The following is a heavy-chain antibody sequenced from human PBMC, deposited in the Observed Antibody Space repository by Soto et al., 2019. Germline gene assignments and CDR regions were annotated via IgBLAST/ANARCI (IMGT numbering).Heavy chain of an antibody. CDR1: GFTFSDYY. CDR2: SRNKANSYTT. V-gene: IGHV3-72*01. D-gene: IGHD4-17*01. CDR3: ARRKDRTNGDLDY. Sequence: EVQLVESGGGLVQPGGSLRLSCAASGFTFSDYYMDWVRQAPGKGLEWVGRSRNKANSYTTEYAASVEGRFTISRDDSKNSLYLQMSSLKSDDTAVYYCARRKDRTNGDLDYCGPGTLVPVSS. J-gene: IGHJ4*02.